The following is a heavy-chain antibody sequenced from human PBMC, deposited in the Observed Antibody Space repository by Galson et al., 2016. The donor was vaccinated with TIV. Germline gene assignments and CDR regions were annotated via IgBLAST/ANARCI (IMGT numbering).Heavy chain of an antibody. CDR3: AKDRNTACETHYAYYGRDV. J-gene: IGHJ6*02. Sequence: SVKVSCKASGGTFSSYVIKWVRQAPGQGLEWMGEIIPMFGTANYAQKFQGRVTITEDASTSTAYMELSSLRSEDTAVYYCAKDRNTACETHYAYYGRDVWGRGTTVIVSS. CDR2: IIPMFGTA. V-gene: IGHV1-69*13. CDR1: GGTFSSYV. D-gene: IGHD5-18*01.